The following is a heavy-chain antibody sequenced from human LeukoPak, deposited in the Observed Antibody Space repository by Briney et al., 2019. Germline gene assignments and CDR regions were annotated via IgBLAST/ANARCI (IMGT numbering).Heavy chain of an antibody. J-gene: IGHJ4*02. CDR3: ARGPFIVGATPIDY. CDR2: IYTSGST. Sequence: SETLSLTCTVSGGSISSGSYYWSWIRQPAGKGLEWIGRIYTSGSTNYNPSLKSRVTISVDTSKNQFSLKLSSVTAADTAVYYCARGPFIVGATPIDYWGQGTLVTVSS. CDR1: GGSISSGSYY. V-gene: IGHV4-61*02. D-gene: IGHD1-26*01.